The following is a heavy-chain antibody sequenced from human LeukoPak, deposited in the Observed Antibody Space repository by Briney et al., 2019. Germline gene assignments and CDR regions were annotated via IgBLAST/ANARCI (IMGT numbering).Heavy chain of an antibody. CDR2: VDPNSGGT. V-gene: IGHV1-2*02. CDR3: AREEVNSGSYSEALDY. J-gene: IGHJ4*02. CDR1: GYTFTGYY. Sequence: ASVKVSCKASGYTFTGYYMHWVRHAPGQGLEWMGWVDPNSGGTHYAQKFQDRVTMTRDTSISTAYMELSRLRSDDTAVYYCAREEVNSGSYSEALDYWGQGTLVTVSS. D-gene: IGHD1-26*01.